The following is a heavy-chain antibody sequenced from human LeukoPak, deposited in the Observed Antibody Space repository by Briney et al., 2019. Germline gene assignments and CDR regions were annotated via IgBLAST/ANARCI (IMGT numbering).Heavy chain of an antibody. D-gene: IGHD1-26*01. J-gene: IGHJ4*02. Sequence: AGGSLRLSCAASGFTLSSYWMHWVRQAPGKGLVWVSRINSDGSSTSYADSVKGRFTISRDNAKNTLYLQMNSLRVEDTAVYYCARSVSGSYGFFDYWGQGTLVTVSS. V-gene: IGHV3-74*01. CDR3: ARSVSGSYGFFDY. CDR2: INSDGSST. CDR1: GFTLSSYW.